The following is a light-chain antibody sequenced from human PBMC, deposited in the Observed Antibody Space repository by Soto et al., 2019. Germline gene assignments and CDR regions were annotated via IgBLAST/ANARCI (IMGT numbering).Light chain of an antibody. Sequence: QSALTQPASVSGSPGQSITISCTGTSSDVGSYNPVSWYQQHPGKAPKLMIYENSRRPSGVSDRFSASKSGNTASLTISGLQAEDEADYYCCSYAGSSTVVFGGGTQLTVL. CDR2: ENS. J-gene: IGLJ2*01. CDR1: SSDVGSYNP. V-gene: IGLV2-23*01. CDR3: CSYAGSSTVV.